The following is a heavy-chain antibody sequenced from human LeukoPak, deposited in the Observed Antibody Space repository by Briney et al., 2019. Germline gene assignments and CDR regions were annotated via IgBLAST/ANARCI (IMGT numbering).Heavy chain of an antibody. CDR3: AKDFLRGTSNWFDP. J-gene: IGHJ5*02. V-gene: IGHV3-30*18. CDR2: ISHDGSNK. D-gene: IGHD1-14*01. CDR1: GFTFSSYG. Sequence: PGRSLRLSCAASGFTFSSYGMHWVRQAPGKGLEWVAVISHDGSNKYYADSVKGRFTISRDNSKNTPYLQMNSLRAEDTAVYYCAKDFLRGTSNWFDPWGQGTLVTVSS.